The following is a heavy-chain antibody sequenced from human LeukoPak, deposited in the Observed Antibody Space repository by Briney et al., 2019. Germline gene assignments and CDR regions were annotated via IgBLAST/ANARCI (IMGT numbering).Heavy chain of an antibody. CDR3: ARGEHSGYDPYYFDY. D-gene: IGHD5-12*01. CDR1: GGTFSSYA. CDR2: IIPILGIA. V-gene: IGHV1-69*04. J-gene: IGHJ4*02. Sequence: ASVKVSCKASGGTFSSYAISWVRQAPGQGLEWMGRIIPILGIANYAQKFQGRVTITADKSTSTAYMELSSLRSEDTAVYYCARGEHSGYDPYYFDYWGQGTLVTVSS.